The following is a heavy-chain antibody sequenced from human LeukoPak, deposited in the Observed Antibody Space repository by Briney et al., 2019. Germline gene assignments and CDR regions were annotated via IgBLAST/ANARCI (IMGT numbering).Heavy chain of an antibody. Sequence: SQTLSLTCTVSGGSISSGDYYWTWIRQPPGKGLEWIGYIYYSGSSYYNPSLKSRLTISVDTSKNQFSLKLNSVTAADTAVYYCARGLGSSWYGDWGQGTLVTVSS. CDR3: ARGLGSSWYGD. CDR2: IYYSGSS. D-gene: IGHD6-13*01. V-gene: IGHV4-30-4*01. CDR1: GGSISSGDYY. J-gene: IGHJ4*02.